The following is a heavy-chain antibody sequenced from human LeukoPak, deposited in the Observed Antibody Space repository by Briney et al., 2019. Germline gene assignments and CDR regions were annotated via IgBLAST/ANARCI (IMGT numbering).Heavy chain of an antibody. D-gene: IGHD2-15*01. V-gene: IGHV5-51*01. CDR2: FYPGDFDT. Sequence: RGESLKISCKGSGYSFTSYWIGWVRQMPGKGLEWMGIFYPGDFDTRYSPSFEGQVTISADKSISTVYLQWSSLKASDTVMYYCGRLNCSGSRCYGVDPWGPGNLVTVSS. J-gene: IGHJ5*02. CDR1: GYSFTSYW. CDR3: GRLNCSGSRCYGVDP.